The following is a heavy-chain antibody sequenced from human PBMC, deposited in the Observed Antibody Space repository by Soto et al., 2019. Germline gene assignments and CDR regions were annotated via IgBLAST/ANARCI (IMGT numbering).Heavy chain of an antibody. J-gene: IGHJ6*02. Sequence: SETLSLTCAASGYSISSGYYWGWIRQPPGKGLEWIGSIYHSGSTYYNPSLKSRVTISVDTSKNQFSLKLSSVTAADTAVYYCARVLYYDSSGQQGGFYYGMDVWGQGTTVTVSS. CDR3: ARVLYYDSSGQQGGFYYGMDV. D-gene: IGHD3-22*01. V-gene: IGHV4-38-2*01. CDR2: IYHSGST. CDR1: GYSISSGYY.